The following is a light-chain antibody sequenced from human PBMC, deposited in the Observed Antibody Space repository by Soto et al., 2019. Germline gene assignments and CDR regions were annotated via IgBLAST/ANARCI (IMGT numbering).Light chain of an antibody. V-gene: IGKV1-13*02. J-gene: IGKJ1*01. CDR3: QQSYSNPRT. CDR2: DAS. CDR1: QAISSA. Sequence: GDRVTITCRASQAISSALAWYQQKPGKPPKLLIYDASTLQSGVPSRFSGTASGTDFTLTINSLQPEDFATYYCQQSYSNPRTFGQGTKVDIK.